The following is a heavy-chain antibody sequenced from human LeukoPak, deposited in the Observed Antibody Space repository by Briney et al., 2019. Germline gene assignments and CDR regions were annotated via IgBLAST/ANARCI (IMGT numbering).Heavy chain of an antibody. CDR1: GFTFSSYG. CDR2: ISGSGGST. Sequence: GGSLRLSCAASGFTFSSYGMSWVRQAPGKGLEWVSAISGSGGSTYYADSVKGRFTISRDNSKNTLYLQMNSLRAEDTAVYYCARDRTYAYFDYWGQGTLVTVSS. CDR3: ARDRTYAYFDY. J-gene: IGHJ4*02. D-gene: IGHD1-14*01. V-gene: IGHV3-23*01.